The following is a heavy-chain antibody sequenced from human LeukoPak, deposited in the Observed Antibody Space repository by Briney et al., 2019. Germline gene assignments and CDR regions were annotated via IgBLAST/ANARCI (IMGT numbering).Heavy chain of an antibody. CDR3: ARARAAYYYDSSGYDDY. J-gene: IGHJ4*02. D-gene: IGHD3-22*01. CDR1: GYSISSGYY. Sequence: ETLSLTCTVSGYSISSGYYWGWIRQPPGKGLEWVANIKQDGSEKYYVDSVKGRFTISRDNAKNSLYLQMNSLRAEDTAVYYCARARAAYYYDSSGYDDYWGQGTLVTVSS. CDR2: IKQDGSEK. V-gene: IGHV3-7*01.